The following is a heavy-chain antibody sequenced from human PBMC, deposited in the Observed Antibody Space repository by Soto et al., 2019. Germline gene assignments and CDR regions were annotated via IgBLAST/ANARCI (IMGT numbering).Heavy chain of an antibody. Sequence: GSLRLSCAASGFTFSSYAMSWVRQAPGKGLEWVSAISGSGGSTYYADSVKGRLTISRDNSKNTLYLQMNSLRAEDTAVYYCAKMGRDSSGYYSSFYYGMDVWGQGTTVTVSS. CDR2: ISGSGGST. J-gene: IGHJ6*02. V-gene: IGHV3-23*01. D-gene: IGHD3-22*01. CDR1: GFTFSSYA. CDR3: AKMGRDSSGYYSSFYYGMDV.